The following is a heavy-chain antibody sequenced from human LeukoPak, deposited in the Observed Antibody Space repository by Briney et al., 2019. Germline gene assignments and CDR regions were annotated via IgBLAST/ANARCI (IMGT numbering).Heavy chain of an antibody. V-gene: IGHV3-74*01. CDR3: ARDITLTRGGRSDY. D-gene: IGHD3-10*01. CDR1: GFTFSNYW. J-gene: IGHJ4*02. CDR2: INSDGKTT. Sequence: GGSLRLSCAASGFTFSNYWMYWDRQAPGKGLVWVSRINSDGKTTNYADSVKGRFTISRDNAKNTLYLQMNSLRAEDTAVYYCARDITLTRGGRSDYWGQGTLVTVSA.